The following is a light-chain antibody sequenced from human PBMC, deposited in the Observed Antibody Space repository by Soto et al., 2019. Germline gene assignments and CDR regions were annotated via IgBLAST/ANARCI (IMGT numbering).Light chain of an antibody. J-gene: IGLJ2*01. CDR1: ALPKQY. CDR3: QSADSRDVV. V-gene: IGLV3-25*02. CDR2: KDN. Sequence: SYELTQPPSVSVSPGQTARITCSGDALPKQYVYWYQQKPGQAPVLGIYKDNERPSGIPERFSGSSSGTTVTLTISGVQAEDEADYYCQSADSRDVVFGGGTKLTVL.